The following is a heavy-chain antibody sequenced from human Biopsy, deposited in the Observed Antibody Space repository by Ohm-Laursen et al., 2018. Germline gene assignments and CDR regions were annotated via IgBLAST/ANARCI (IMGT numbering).Heavy chain of an antibody. CDR3: ARDALLPGVGGMDV. D-gene: IGHD3-10*01. CDR2: VTPIFGTS. V-gene: IGHV1-69*06. J-gene: IGHJ6*02. CDR1: GGTFSDYA. Sequence: ASVKVPCKAPGGTFSDYAISWVRQAPGQGLEWMGGVTPIFGTSNHALKFQGRVTITADKSTSTAYMELNSLRSDDTAMYYCARDALLPGVGGMDVWGQGTTVTVSS.